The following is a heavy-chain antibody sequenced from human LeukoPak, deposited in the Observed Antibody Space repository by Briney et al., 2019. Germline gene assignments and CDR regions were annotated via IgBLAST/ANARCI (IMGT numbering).Heavy chain of an antibody. CDR1: GGSISSSSYY. V-gene: IGHV4-39*07. J-gene: IGHJ4*02. Sequence: SETLSLTCTVSGGSISSSSYYWGWIRQPPGKGLEWIGSIYYSGSTYCNPSLKSRVTISVDTSKNQFSLKLSSVTAADTAVYYCARLRGYCSGGSCYNSDPLFDYWGRGTLVTVSS. D-gene: IGHD2-15*01. CDR3: ARLRGYCSGGSCYNSDPLFDY. CDR2: IYYSGST.